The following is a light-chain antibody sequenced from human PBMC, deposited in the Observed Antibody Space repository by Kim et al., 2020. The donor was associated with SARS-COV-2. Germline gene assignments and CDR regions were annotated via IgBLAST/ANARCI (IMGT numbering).Light chain of an antibody. J-gene: IGLJ1*01. CDR3: QVWDSSTYV. Sequence: VALRQTSKITCLGDNIEKKFVPWYQQKPGQAPVLVIYRDNNRPSGIPERFSGSNSVNTATLTISRAQTGDDADYYCQVWDSSTYVFGTGTKVTVL. V-gene: IGLV3-9*01. CDR1: NIEKKF. CDR2: RDN.